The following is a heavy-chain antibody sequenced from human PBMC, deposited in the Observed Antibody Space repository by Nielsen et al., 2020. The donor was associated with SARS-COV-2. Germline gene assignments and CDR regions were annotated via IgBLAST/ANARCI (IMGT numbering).Heavy chain of an antibody. CDR3: ARARSSSWYSGQHFDY. Sequence: ASVKVSCKASGGTFSGYAVNWVRQAPGQGLEWMGIINPSGGSTSYAQKFQGRVTMTRDTSTSTVYMELSSPRSEDTAVYYCARARSSSWYSGQHFDYWGQGTLVTVSS. CDR2: INPSGGST. CDR1: GGTFSGYA. D-gene: IGHD6-13*01. J-gene: IGHJ4*02. V-gene: IGHV1-46*01.